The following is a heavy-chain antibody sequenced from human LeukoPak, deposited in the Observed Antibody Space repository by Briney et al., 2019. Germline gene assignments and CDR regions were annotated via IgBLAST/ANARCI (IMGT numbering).Heavy chain of an antibody. V-gene: IGHV1-2*02. CDR1: GYTFTGYY. D-gene: IGHD3-3*01. CDR3: ASQRYDFWSGFDALDI. J-gene: IGHJ3*02. Sequence: ASVKVSCKASGYTFTGYYMHWVRQAPGQGLEWMGWINPNSGGTNYAQKFQGRVTMTRDTSISTAYMELSRLRSDDTAVYYCASQRYDFWSGFDALDIWGQGTMVTVSS. CDR2: INPNSGGT.